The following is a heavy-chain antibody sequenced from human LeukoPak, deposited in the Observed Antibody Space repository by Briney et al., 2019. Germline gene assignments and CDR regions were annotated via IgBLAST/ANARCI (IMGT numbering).Heavy chain of an antibody. J-gene: IGHJ6*03. D-gene: IGHD2-21*01. CDR2: IYYSGST. CDR1: GGSISSYD. V-gene: IGHV4-59*01. Sequence: PSGTLSLTCTVSGGSISSYDWSWIRQPPGKGLEWIGYIYYSGSTNYNPSLKSRVIISVDTSKNQFSLKLSSVTAADTAVYYGARGRLSLGYYYYYYIDVWGKGTAVTVSS. CDR3: ARGRLSLGYYYYYYIDV.